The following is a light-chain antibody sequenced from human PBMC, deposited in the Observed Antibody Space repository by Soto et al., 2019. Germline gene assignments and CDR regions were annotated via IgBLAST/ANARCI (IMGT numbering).Light chain of an antibody. V-gene: IGKV4-1*01. CDR2: WAS. CDR3: QLYFITPLT. CDR1: LNIYFKSNNRNY. Sequence: DIVMTQSPDSLRVSLGERATISCTSSLNIYFKSNNRNYLAWYQQKTGQPPKLLVYWASTRESGVPDRFTGSGSGTYFTLTIDNVQPDDVAVYYCQLYFITPLTFGGGTRVDIK. J-gene: IGKJ4*01.